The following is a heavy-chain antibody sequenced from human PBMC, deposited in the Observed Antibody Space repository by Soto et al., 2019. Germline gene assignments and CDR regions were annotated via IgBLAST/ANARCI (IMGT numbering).Heavy chain of an antibody. V-gene: IGHV3-23*01. CDR3: AKDLPSYSSSWQDLDYYYYMDV. CDR1: GFTFSSYA. D-gene: IGHD6-13*01. CDR2: ISGSGGST. Sequence: GGSLRLSCAASGFTFSSYAMSWVRQAPGKGLEWVSAISGSGGSTYYADSVKGRFTISRDNSKNTLYLQMNSLRAEDTAVYYCAKDLPSYSSSWQDLDYYYYMDVWGKGTTVTVSS. J-gene: IGHJ6*03.